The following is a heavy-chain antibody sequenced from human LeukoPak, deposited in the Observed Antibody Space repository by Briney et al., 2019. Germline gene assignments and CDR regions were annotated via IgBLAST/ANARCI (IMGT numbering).Heavy chain of an antibody. CDR1: GFTFSSYA. D-gene: IGHD3-16*01. CDR3: TKGYYDYVWGSYYFDY. V-gene: IGHV3-23*01. Sequence: GGSLRLSCAASGFTFSSYAMSWVRQAPGKGLEWVSAISGSGGSTYYADSVKGRFTISRDNSKNTLYLQMNSLRAEDTAVYYCTKGYYDYVWGSYYFDYWGQGILVTVSS. CDR2: ISGSGGST. J-gene: IGHJ4*02.